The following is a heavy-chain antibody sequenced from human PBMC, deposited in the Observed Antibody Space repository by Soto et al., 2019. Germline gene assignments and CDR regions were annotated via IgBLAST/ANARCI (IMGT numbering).Heavy chain of an antibody. J-gene: IGHJ5*02. Sequence: ASVKVSCKVSGYTLTELSMHWVRQAPGKGLEWMGGFDPEDGETIYAQKFQGRVTMTEDTSTDTAYMELCSLRSEDTAVYYCATGRKMADFNWFDPWGQGTLVTVSS. CDR3: ATGRKMADFNWFDP. CDR1: GYTLTELS. CDR2: FDPEDGET. V-gene: IGHV1-24*01.